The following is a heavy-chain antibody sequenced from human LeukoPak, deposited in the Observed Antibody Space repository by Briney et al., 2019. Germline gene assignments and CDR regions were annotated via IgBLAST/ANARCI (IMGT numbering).Heavy chain of an antibody. V-gene: IGHV3-23*01. Sequence: PGGSLRLSCAASGFTLSSFAMNWVRQAPGKGLEWVSATSGSGGSTFYADSVKGRFTISRDNSENTLYLQMNSLRAEDTAVYYCVKRTVNYPFDFWGQGTLLTVSS. CDR3: VKRTVNYPFDF. CDR1: GFTLSSFA. J-gene: IGHJ4*02. D-gene: IGHD1-7*01. CDR2: TSGSGGST.